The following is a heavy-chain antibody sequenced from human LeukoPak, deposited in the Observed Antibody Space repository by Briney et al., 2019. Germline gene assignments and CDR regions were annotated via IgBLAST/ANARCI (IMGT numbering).Heavy chain of an antibody. CDR2: IRYDGSNK. J-gene: IGHJ4*02. D-gene: IGHD3-22*01. CDR3: ARSYSSGYYFFDY. V-gene: IGHV3-30*02. CDR1: GFTFSSYV. Sequence: PGGSLRLSCAASGFTFSSYVMHWVRQAPGKGLEWVAFIRYDGSNKYYADSVKGRFTISRDNSKNTLYLQMNNLRAEDTAVYYCARSYSSGYYFFDYWGQGTPVTVSS.